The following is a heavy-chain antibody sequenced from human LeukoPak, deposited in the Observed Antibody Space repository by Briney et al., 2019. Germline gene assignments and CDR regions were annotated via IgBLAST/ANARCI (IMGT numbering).Heavy chain of an antibody. CDR2: ISGSGGST. CDR1: GFTFSSYA. CDR3: AKRPGYSYGGYYFDY. V-gene: IGHV3-23*01. Sequence: QSGGSLRLSCAASGFTFSSYAVSWVRQAPGKGLEWVSAISGSGGSTYYADSVKGRFTISRDNSKDTLYLQMNSLRAEDTAVYYCAKRPGYSYGGYYFDYWGQGTLVTVSS. J-gene: IGHJ4*02. D-gene: IGHD5-18*01.